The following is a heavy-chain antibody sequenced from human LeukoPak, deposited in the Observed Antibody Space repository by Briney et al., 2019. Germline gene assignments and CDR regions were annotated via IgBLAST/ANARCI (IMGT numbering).Heavy chain of an antibody. CDR2: ISWNSGSI. J-gene: IGHJ4*02. D-gene: IGHD3-22*01. Sequence: PGGSLRLSCAASGFTFDDYAMHWVGQAPGKGLEGVAGISWNSGSIVYADSVKGRFTISRDNAKNSLYLQMNSLRAEDTALYYCAKEYYYDSSGYSIGLDYFDYWGQGTLVTVSS. V-gene: IGHV3-9*01. CDR3: AKEYYYDSSGYSIGLDYFDY. CDR1: GFTFDDYA.